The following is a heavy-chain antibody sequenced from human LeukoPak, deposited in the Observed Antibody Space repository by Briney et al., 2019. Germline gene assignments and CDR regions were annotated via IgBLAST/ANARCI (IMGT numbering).Heavy chain of an antibody. Sequence: SETLSLTCTVSGGSISSTSYYWGWIRQPPGKGLEWIGSIYYSGSTYYNPSLKSRVTISVDTSKNQFSLKLSSVTAADTAVYYCARSQQLVRKGWFDPWGQGTLVTVSS. CDR1: GGSISSTSYY. J-gene: IGHJ5*02. D-gene: IGHD6-13*01. V-gene: IGHV4-39*01. CDR2: IYYSGST. CDR3: ARSQQLVRKGWFDP.